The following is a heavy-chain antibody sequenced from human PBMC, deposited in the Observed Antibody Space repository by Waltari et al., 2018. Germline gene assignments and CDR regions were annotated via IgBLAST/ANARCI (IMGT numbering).Heavy chain of an antibody. Sequence: EVQLLESGGGLVQPGVSLRLSCAASGFTFSTYSMSWVRQVPGKGLEWVSSISGSGTGTYYADSVKVRFTISRDNSKNTLSLQMNSLRAEDTALYYCATFKGDYWGQGTLVTVSS. D-gene: IGHD3-16*01. J-gene: IGHJ4*02. V-gene: IGHV3-23*01. CDR1: GFTFSTYS. CDR2: ISGSGTGT. CDR3: ATFKGDY.